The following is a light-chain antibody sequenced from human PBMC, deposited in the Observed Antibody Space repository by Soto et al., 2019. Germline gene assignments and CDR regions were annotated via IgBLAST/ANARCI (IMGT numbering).Light chain of an antibody. CDR3: QKYGSSPGT. V-gene: IGKV3-20*01. Sequence: EIVLTQSPGTLALSPGERATLSCGASQSVSSSYLAWYQQKTGQAPRLLIYNEFNRATGIPDRFSGSGSGTDFNLTISRLEPEDFAVYYCQKYGSSPGTCGGGTKVDIK. J-gene: IGKJ4*01. CDR2: NEF. CDR1: QSVSSSY.